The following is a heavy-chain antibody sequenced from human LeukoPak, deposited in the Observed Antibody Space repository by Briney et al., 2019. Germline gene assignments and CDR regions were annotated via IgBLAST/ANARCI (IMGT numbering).Heavy chain of an antibody. CDR1: GYSISSGYY. J-gene: IGHJ4*02. CDR3: ARVFSGNYYTFFDY. CDR2: IYHSGST. Sequence: SETLSLTCTVSGYSISSGYYWGRIRQPPGKGPEWIGSIYHSGSTYYNPSLKSRVTISVDTSKNQFSLRLSSVTAADTAVYYCARVFSGNYYTFFDYWGQGTLVTVSS. D-gene: IGHD3-10*01. V-gene: IGHV4-38-2*02.